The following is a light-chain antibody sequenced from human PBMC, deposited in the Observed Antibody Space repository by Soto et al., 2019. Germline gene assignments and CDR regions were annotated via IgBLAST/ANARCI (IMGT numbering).Light chain of an antibody. CDR2: NAS. Sequence: EIVLTQSPATLSLSPGERATLFCRASQSLSKYLVWYQQKPGQAPRLLISNASDRATGIPARFSGSGSGTDFTLTISSLEPEDSAVYYCQQRSNWPLSFGGGTKLEIK. CDR3: QQRSNWPLS. V-gene: IGKV3-11*01. J-gene: IGKJ4*01. CDR1: QSLSKY.